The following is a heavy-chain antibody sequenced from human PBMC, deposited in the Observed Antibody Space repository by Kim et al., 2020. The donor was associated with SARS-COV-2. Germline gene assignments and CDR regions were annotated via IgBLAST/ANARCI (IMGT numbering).Heavy chain of an antibody. Sequence: ASVKVSCKASGYTFTSYYMHWVRQAPGQGLEWMGIINPSGGSTSYAQKFQGRVTMTRDTSTSTVYMELSSLRSEDTAVYYCARAFSEPSPGGFAFDIWGQGTMVTVSS. V-gene: IGHV1-46*01. CDR3: ARAFSEPSPGGFAFDI. CDR2: INPSGGST. CDR1: GYTFTSYY. J-gene: IGHJ3*02. D-gene: IGHD3-3*02.